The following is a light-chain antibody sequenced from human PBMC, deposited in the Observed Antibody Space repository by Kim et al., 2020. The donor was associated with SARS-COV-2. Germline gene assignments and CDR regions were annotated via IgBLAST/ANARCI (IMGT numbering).Light chain of an antibody. CDR2: EVN. CDR3: SSDTGNNTWV. Sequence: QSALTQPPSVSGSPGQSVTISCTGTSSDIGNYNRVSWYQQPPGAAPKLMIYEVNNRPSGVPDRFSGSKSGNTASLTISGLQTEDEADYYCSSDTGNNTWVFGGGTKVTVL. CDR1: SSDIGNYNR. V-gene: IGLV2-18*02. J-gene: IGLJ3*02.